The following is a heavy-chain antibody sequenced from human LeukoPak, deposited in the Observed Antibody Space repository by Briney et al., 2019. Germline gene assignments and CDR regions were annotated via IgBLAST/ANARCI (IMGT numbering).Heavy chain of an antibody. Sequence: GGSLRLSCAASGLTVSRNYMTWVRQAPGKGLEWVSVIYTGGSAYYADSVKGRFTISRDSSKNTLYLQMNSLRAEDTAVYYCARAPFPTTDAFDYWGQGTLVTVSS. V-gene: IGHV3-53*01. CDR1: GLTVSRNY. CDR2: IYTGGSA. J-gene: IGHJ4*02. D-gene: IGHD4-17*01. CDR3: ARAPFPTTDAFDY.